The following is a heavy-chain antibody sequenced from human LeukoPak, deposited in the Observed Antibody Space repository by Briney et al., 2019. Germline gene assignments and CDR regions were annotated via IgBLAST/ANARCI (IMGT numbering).Heavy chain of an antibody. D-gene: IGHD2-15*01. J-gene: IGHJ4*02. CDR3: AKAGQGWDF. V-gene: IGHV3-23*01. CDR2: ITASGTAT. Sequence: GGSLRLSCAASGFSFSNNVMAWVRQAPGKGLEWVSTITASGTATYYANSVKGRFTISRDNSKNTLYLQLTSLRGDDTAVYHCAKAGQGWDFWGQGTLVTVSS. CDR1: GFSFSNNV.